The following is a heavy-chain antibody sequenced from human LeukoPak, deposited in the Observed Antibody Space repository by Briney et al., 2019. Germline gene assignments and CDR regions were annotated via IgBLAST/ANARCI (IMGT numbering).Heavy chain of an antibody. J-gene: IGHJ5*02. CDR1: GGSISSSSYY. CDR3: ARDRNMRLFDP. Sequence: SETLSLTCTVSGGSISSSSYYWGWIRQPPGKGLEWIGSIYYSGSTYYNPSLKSRVTISVDTSKNQFSLKLSSVTAADTAVYYCARDRNMRLFDPWGQGTLVTVSS. V-gene: IGHV4-39*07. CDR2: IYYSGST.